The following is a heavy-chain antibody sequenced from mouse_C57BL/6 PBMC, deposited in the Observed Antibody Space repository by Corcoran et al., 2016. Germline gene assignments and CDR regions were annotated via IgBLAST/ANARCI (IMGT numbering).Heavy chain of an antibody. CDR3: ARAPNYYGTDAMDY. D-gene: IGHD1-1*01. J-gene: IGHJ4*01. V-gene: IGHV9-3*01. CDR2: INTYSGVP. CDR1: GYTFTTYG. Sequence: QIQLVQSGPELKKPGETVKISCKASGYTFTTYGMSWVKQAPGKGLKWMGWINTYSGVPTYADDFKGRFAFSLETSASTAYLQINNLKNEDTATYFCARAPNYYGTDAMDYWGQGTSVTVSS.